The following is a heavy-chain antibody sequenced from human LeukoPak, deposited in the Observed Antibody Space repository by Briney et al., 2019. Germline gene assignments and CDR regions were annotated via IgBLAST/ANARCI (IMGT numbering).Heavy chain of an antibody. D-gene: IGHD5-18*01. CDR2: ISYSGGST. V-gene: IGHV3-23*01. J-gene: IGHJ4*02. CDR3: AKEMETGIQLGGYSDY. CDR1: GFTFSNYA. Sequence: GGSLRLSCAASGFTFSNYAMSWVRQAPGKGLEWVSGISYSGGSTYYADSVKGRFTISRDNSKNTLYLQMNSLRADDTAVYYCAKEMETGIQLGGYSDYWGQGTLVTVSS.